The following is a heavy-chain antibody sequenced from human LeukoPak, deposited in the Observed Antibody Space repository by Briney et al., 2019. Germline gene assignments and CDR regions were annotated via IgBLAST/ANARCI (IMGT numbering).Heavy chain of an antibody. V-gene: IGHV3-23*01. CDR2: ISGSGDTT. Sequence: GGSLRLSCAAPGFTFSSRAMNWVRQAPGKGLEWVSTISGSGDTTYYADSVAGRFVISRDNSKNTLYLQMNSLRAEDTALYCGTTDLDGSGSYYNGAGCGQATLLTV. CDR3: TTDLDGSGSYYNGAG. J-gene: IGHJ4*02. CDR1: GFTFSSRA. D-gene: IGHD3-10*01.